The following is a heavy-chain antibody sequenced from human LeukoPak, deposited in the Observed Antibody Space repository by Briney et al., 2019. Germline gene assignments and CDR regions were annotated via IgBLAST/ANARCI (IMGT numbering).Heavy chain of an antibody. CDR1: GGSFSGYY. D-gene: IGHD2-2*01. V-gene: IGHV4-34*01. CDR3: ARRKYQLLFPYYYYMDV. Sequence: SSETLSLTCAVYGGSFSGYYWSWIRQPPGKGLEWIGEINHSGSTNYNPSLKSRVTISVDTSKNQFSLKLSSVTAADTAVYYCARRKYQLLFPYYYYMDVWGKGTTVTVSS. CDR2: INHSGST. J-gene: IGHJ6*03.